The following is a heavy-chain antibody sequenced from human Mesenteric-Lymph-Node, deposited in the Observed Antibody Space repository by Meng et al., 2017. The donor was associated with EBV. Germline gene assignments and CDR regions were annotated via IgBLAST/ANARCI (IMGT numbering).Heavy chain of an antibody. CDR3: ARSAGGDYSFDP. Sequence: QGQLLQSGAEVKKPGASVKVSCKASGSTFTSYDINWVRQATGQGLEWMGWMNPNSGNTGYARKFQGRVTMTRNTSISTAYMELSSLRSEDTAVYYCARSAGGDYSFDPWGQGTLVTVSS. D-gene: IGHD4-17*01. CDR1: GSTFTSYD. J-gene: IGHJ5*02. CDR2: MNPNSGNT. V-gene: IGHV1-8*01.